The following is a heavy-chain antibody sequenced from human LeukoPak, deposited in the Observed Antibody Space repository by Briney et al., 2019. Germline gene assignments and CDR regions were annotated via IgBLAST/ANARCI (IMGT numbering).Heavy chain of an antibody. V-gene: IGHV4-59*08. CDR1: GVSISGYF. D-gene: IGHD1-14*01. J-gene: IGHJ5*02. CDR3: AGLIRPGWFDP. Sequence: SETLSLTCIVSGVSISGYFWSWIRQPPGKGLEWIGYIYYSGSTNYNPSLTSRVTISVDTSKNQFSLKLSSVTTADTAVYCCAGLIRPGWFDPWGQGTLVTVSS. CDR2: IYYSGST.